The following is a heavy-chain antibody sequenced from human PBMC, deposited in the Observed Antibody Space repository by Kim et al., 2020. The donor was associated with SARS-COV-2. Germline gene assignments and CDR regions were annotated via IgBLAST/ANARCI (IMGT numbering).Heavy chain of an antibody. J-gene: IGHJ4*02. Sequence: ATYAQKFQGRVTSTADESTSTAYMELSSLRSEDTAVYYCARAPKSGWLDYWGQGTLVTVSS. CDR3: ARAPKSGWLDY. V-gene: IGHV1-69*01. CDR2: A. D-gene: IGHD6-19*01.